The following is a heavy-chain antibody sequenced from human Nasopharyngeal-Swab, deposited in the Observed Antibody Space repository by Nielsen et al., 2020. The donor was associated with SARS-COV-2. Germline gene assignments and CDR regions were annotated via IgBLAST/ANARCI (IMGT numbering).Heavy chain of an antibody. J-gene: IGHJ3*02. CDR3: ARKDVFAYGVDAFDI. D-gene: IGHD3-10*01. V-gene: IGHV3-23*01. CDR1: GFTFSSYA. Sequence: GESLKISCAASGFTFSSYAMTWVRQAPGKGLEWVSVVTGSGYGTDYADSVKGRFTISRDNAQNTLYLQMNSLRAEDTAVYYCARKDVFAYGVDAFDIWGQGTMVTVSS. CDR2: VTGSGYGT.